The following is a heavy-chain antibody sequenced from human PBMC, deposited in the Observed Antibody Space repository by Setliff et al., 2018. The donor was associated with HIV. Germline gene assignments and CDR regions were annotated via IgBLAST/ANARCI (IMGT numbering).Heavy chain of an antibody. J-gene: IGHJ6*02. D-gene: IGHD3-16*01. V-gene: IGHV3-7*01. CDR3: VRGKRYAYTSGGLDV. CDR1: GFTVTTYW. CDR2: IKQDGSEK. Sequence: GGSLRLSWAASGFTVTTYWMSWVRQAPGKGLEWVANIKQDGSEKYYLDSVKGRFTISRDNAKNSLYLQMNSLGVEDTAIYFCVRGKRYAYTSGGLDVWGQGTTVTVSS.